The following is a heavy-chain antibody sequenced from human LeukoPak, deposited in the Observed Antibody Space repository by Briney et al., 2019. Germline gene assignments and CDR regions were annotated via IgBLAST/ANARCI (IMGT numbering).Heavy chain of an antibody. J-gene: IGHJ4*02. Sequence: GGSLRLSCAASGFTFSSYAMHWVRQAPGKGLEWVAVISYDGSNKYYADSVKGRSTISRDNSKNTLYLQMNSLRAEDTAVYYCARVWLGESALNLWGQGTLVTVSS. CDR2: ISYDGSNK. D-gene: IGHD3-10*01. CDR3: ARVWLGESALNL. V-gene: IGHV3-30*04. CDR1: GFTFSSYA.